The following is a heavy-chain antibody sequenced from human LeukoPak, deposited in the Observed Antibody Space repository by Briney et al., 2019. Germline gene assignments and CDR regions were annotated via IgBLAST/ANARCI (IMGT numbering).Heavy chain of an antibody. Sequence: GASVKVSCKASGGSFTKFVISWVRQGPGQGLEWMGKVLPIFGTTHYAQKFLGRVTISVDNSTSTAYMELSSLRSDDTAVYYCVRRFYYDSSGYSEIWGQGSQVTVSS. V-gene: IGHV1-69*06. CDR1: GGSFTKFV. D-gene: IGHD3-22*01. J-gene: IGHJ4*02. CDR3: VRRFYYDSSGYSEI. CDR2: VLPIFGTT.